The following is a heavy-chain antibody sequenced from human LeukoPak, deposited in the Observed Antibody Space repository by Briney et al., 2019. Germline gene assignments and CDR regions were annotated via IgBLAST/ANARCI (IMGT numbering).Heavy chain of an antibody. CDR1: GGSISGYY. V-gene: IGHV4-59*08. CDR2: TYYSGNT. CDR3: ARLYDFWSGYLD. Sequence: PSETLSLTCTVSGGSISGYYWSWIRQPPGKGLEWIGYTYYSGNTNYNPSLKSRVTISVDTSKNQFSLKLSSVTAADTAVYYCARLYDFWSGYLDWGQGTLVTVSS. D-gene: IGHD3-3*01. J-gene: IGHJ4*02.